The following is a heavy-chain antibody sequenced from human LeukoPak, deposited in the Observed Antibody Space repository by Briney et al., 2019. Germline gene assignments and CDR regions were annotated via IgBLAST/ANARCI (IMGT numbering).Heavy chain of an antibody. J-gene: IGHJ5*02. CDR3: ARLSDYGFNWFDP. V-gene: IGHV5-51*01. D-gene: IGHD3-3*01. CDR1: GYSFATYW. Sequence: GESLKISCQGSGYSFATYWISWVRQMPGKGLEWMGIIYPPDSDAKYSPSFQGLVTISADKSINTAYLQWKSLKASDTAMYYCARLSDYGFNWFDPWGQGTLVTVSS. CDR2: IYPPDSDA.